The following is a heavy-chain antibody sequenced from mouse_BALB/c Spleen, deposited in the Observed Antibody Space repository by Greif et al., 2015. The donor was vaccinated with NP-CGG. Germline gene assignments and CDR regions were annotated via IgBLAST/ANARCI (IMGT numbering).Heavy chain of an antibody. Sequence: VQGVESGAELVRPGTSVKVSCKASGYAFTNYWLGWVKQRPGHGLEWIGDIYPGSGNTYYNEKFKGKATLTADKSSSTAYMQLSSLTSEDSAVYFCARAPPPTVVEGNFDVWGAGTTVTVSS. CDR3: ARAPPPTVVEGNFDV. CDR1: GYAFTNYW. J-gene: IGHJ1*01. D-gene: IGHD1-1*01. V-gene: IGHV1-63*01. CDR2: IYPGSGNT.